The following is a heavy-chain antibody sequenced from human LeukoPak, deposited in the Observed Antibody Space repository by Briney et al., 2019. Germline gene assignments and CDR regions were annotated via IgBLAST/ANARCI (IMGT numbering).Heavy chain of an antibody. CDR3: ARDTWIQPFYYYYYMDV. D-gene: IGHD5-18*01. Sequence: TSETLSLTCAVYGGSFSGYYWSWIRQPPGKGLEWIGEINHSGSTNYNPSLKSRVTIPVDTSKNQFSLKLSSVTAADTAVYYCARDTWIQPFYYYYYMDVWGKGTTVTVSS. CDR1: GGSFSGYY. J-gene: IGHJ6*03. CDR2: INHSGST. V-gene: IGHV4-34*01.